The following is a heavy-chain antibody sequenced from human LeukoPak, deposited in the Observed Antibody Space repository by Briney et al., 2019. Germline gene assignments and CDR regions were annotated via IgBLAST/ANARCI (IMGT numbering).Heavy chain of an antibody. CDR2: ISYDGSNK. V-gene: IGHV3-30*09. J-gene: IGHJ4*02. D-gene: IGHD6-13*01. CDR3: AKDWRAAAPLYYFEY. CDR1: GFTFSTYA. Sequence: SLRLSCAASGFTFSTYAMHWVRQAPGKGLEWVAVISYDGSNKYYADSVKGRFAISRDNSKNTLYLQMNSLRAEDTAVYYCAKDWRAAAPLYYFEYWGQGTLVTVSS.